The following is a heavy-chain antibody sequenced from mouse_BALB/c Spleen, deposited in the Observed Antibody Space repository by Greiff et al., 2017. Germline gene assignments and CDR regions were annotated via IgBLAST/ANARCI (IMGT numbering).Heavy chain of an antibody. V-gene: IGHV7-3*02. CDR2: ISNKANGYTT. Sequence: DVMLVESGGGLVQPGGSLRLSCATSGFTFTDYYMSWVRQPPGKALEWLGFISNKANGYTTEYSASVKCRFTISRDNSQSILYLQLNTLRAEDSATYYCAREYFRNSYAMDYWGQGTSVTVSS. CDR3: AREYFRNSYAMDY. CDR1: GFTFTDYY. J-gene: IGHJ4*01.